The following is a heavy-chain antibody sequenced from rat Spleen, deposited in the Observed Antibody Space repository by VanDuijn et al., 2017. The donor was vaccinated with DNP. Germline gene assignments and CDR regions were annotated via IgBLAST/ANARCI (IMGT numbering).Heavy chain of an antibody. CDR2: ITSSGGTT. D-gene: IGHD1-1*01. J-gene: IGHJ2*01. CDR1: GFTFNNYL. V-gene: IGHV5-31*01. Sequence: EVQLVESGGDLVQPGRSLKLSCVASGFTFNNYLMTWIRQVPGKGLEWVASITSSGGTTYYRDSVKGRFSVSRDDAQGNLYLQMDSLRSEDTATYFCTRVNFTTVAFDYWGQGVMVTVSS. CDR3: TRVNFTTVAFDY.